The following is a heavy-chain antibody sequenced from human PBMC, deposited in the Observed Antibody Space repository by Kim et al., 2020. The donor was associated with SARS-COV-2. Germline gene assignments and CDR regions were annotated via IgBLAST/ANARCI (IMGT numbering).Heavy chain of an antibody. CDR2: ISGDGGST. CDR1: GFTFDDYA. J-gene: IGHJ6*02. CDR3: AKEGSSWDYYGMDV. D-gene: IGHD6-13*01. V-gene: IGHV3-43*02. Sequence: GGSLRLSCAASGFTFDDYAMHWVRQAPGKGLEWVSLISGDGGSTYYADSVKGRFTISRDNSKNSLYLQMNSLRTEDTALYYCAKEGSSWDYYGMDVWGQGTTVTVSS.